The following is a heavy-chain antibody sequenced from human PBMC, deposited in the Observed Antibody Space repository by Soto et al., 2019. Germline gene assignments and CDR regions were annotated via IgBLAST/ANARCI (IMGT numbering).Heavy chain of an antibody. J-gene: IGHJ4*02. D-gene: IGHD4-4*01. V-gene: IGHV4-30-4*01. CDR3: ARDRSNSPDYFDY. CDR2: IYYSGRT. Sequence: SETLSLTCTVSGGSISSDDYYWSWIRQPPGKGLEWIGYIYYSGRTSYNPSLKSRVIISIDTSKNHFSLELSSVSAADTAVYYCARDRSNSPDYFDYWGQGTLVTVSS. CDR1: GGSISSDDYY.